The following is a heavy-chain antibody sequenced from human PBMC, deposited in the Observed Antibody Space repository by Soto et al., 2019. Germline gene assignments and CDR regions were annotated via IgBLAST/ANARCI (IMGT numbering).Heavy chain of an antibody. V-gene: IGHV4-59*12. D-gene: IGHD3-10*01. CDR1: DGSISPYY. CDR2: IYYAGTT. CDR3: ESLRDEDTALYYCARDVDADFRTDFDY. Sequence: SETLSLTCTVSDGSISPYYWSWIRQPPGKGLEWIGYIYYAGTTTYNPSLKSRVSISIDTSKSEVSLKLTSVTAENSVYLEMESLRDEDTALYYCARDVDADFRTDFDYWGRGTLVTVSS. J-gene: IGHJ4*02.